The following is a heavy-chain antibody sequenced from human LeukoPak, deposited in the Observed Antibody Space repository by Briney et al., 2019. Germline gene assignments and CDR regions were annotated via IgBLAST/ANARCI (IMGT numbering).Heavy chain of an antibody. CDR2: ISQNGDGT. Sequence: GGSLRLSRAASGFTFRSYAMHWVRQAPGKGLEYVSAISQNGDGTYYANSVKGRFTISRDNSKNTVYLQTGSLRAEDTAVYYCATMSLGTWGQGTLVTVSS. CDR1: GFTFRSYA. J-gene: IGHJ5*02. D-gene: IGHD1-26*01. CDR3: ATMSLGT. V-gene: IGHV3-64*01.